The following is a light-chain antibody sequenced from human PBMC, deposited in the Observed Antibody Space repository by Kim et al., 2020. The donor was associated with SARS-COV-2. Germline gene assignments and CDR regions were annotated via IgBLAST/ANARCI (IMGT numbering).Light chain of an antibody. CDR3: QSYDSSLSVHVL. Sequence: QSVLTQPPSVSGAPGQRVTISCTGSSSNIGAGYDVHWYQQLPGTAPKLLIYGNSNRPSGVPDRFSGSKSGTSASLAITGLQAEDEADYYCQSYDSSLSVHVLFGGGTQLTVL. CDR1: SSNIGAGYD. J-gene: IGLJ3*02. V-gene: IGLV1-40*01. CDR2: GNS.